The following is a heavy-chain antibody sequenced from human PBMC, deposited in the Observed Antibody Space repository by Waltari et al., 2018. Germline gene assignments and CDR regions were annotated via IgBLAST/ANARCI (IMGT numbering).Heavy chain of an antibody. D-gene: IGHD4-17*01. CDR2: INHSGST. J-gene: IGHJ4*02. Sequence: QVQLQQWGAGLLKPSETLSLTCPVYGGSFSGYYWSWIRQPPGKGLEWIGEINHSGSTNYNPSLKSRVTISVDTSKNQFSLKLSSVTAADTAVYYCARGFYGDYADWGQGTLVTVSS. CDR1: GGSFSGYY. CDR3: ARGFYGDYAD. V-gene: IGHV4-34*01.